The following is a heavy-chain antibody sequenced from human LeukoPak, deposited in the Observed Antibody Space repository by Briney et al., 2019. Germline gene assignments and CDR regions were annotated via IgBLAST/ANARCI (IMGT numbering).Heavy chain of an antibody. CDR2: INHSGST. Sequence: SETLSLTCAVYGGSFSGYYWSWIRQPPGKGLEWIGEINHSGSTNYNPSLKSRVTIPVDTSKNQFSLKLSSVTAADTAVYYCASGNSSSSYWGQGTLVTVSS. J-gene: IGHJ4*02. CDR1: GGSFSGYY. V-gene: IGHV4-34*01. CDR3: ASGNSSSSY. D-gene: IGHD6-13*01.